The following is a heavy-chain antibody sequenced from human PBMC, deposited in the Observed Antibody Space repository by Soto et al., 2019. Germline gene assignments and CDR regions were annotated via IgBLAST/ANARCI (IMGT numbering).Heavy chain of an antibody. Sequence: QVHLQESGPGLVKPSETLSLTCSGSGASISDNYWSWIRQPAGKRLEYIGRIYNSGSTIYNPSLKSRVTMSVDTSKNQFSLKLTSVTAADTAVYYCARKGNNGGWFDPWGQGTLVTVSS. J-gene: IGHJ5*02. CDR1: GASISDNY. CDR2: IYNSGST. CDR3: ARKGNNGGWFDP. V-gene: IGHV4-4*07. D-gene: IGHD2-8*01.